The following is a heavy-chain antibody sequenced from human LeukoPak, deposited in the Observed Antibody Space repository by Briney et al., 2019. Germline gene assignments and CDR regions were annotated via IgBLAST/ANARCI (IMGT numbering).Heavy chain of an antibody. D-gene: IGHD3-16*02. V-gene: IGHV3-9*03. CDR2: ISWNSDDI. CDR1: GFTFDDYA. CDR3: ARESRSLIDAFDI. J-gene: IGHJ3*02. Sequence: GGSLRLSCAASGFTFDDYAMHWVRQARGKGLEWVSGISWNSDDIGYADSVKGRFTISRDNAKNSLYLQMNSLRAEDMALYYCARESRSLIDAFDIWGQGTMVTVSS.